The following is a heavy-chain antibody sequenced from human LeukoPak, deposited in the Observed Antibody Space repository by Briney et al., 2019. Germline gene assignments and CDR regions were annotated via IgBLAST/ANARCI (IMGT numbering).Heavy chain of an antibody. CDR3: AKGQISRSDRFDY. D-gene: IGHD3-3*02. CDR2: ISGSGRDT. Sequence: GGTLRLSCAASGFNFSSYGMTWVRQAPGKGLEWVSIISGSGRDTYYADSVKGRFTISRDKSKNTLYLQMNSLRAENTAVYYCAKGQISRSDRFDYWGQGTLVTVSS. V-gene: IGHV3-23*01. J-gene: IGHJ4*02. CDR1: GFNFSSYG.